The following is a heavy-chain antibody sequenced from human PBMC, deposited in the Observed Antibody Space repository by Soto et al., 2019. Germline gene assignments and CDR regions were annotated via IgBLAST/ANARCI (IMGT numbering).Heavy chain of an antibody. Sequence: AASVKVSCKASGGTFSSYAISWVRQAPGQGLEWMGGIIPIFGTANYAQKFQGRVTITADKSTSTAYMELSSLRSEDTAVYYCASFRDYDILTGYLKFEPWGHVTLVTVSS. D-gene: IGHD3-9*01. CDR3: ASFRDYDILTGYLKFEP. CDR2: IIPIFGTA. CDR1: GGTFSSYA. V-gene: IGHV1-69*06. J-gene: IGHJ5*02.